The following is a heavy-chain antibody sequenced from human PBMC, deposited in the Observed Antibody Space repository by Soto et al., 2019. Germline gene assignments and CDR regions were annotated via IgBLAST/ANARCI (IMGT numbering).Heavy chain of an antibody. J-gene: IGHJ6*02. CDR3: ARGVTMVRGPTRDYYYGMDV. Sequence: ASVKVSCNASGYTFTSYDINWVRQATGQGLEWMGWMNPNSGNTGYAQKFQGRVTMTRNTSISTAYMELSSLRSEDTAVYYCARGVTMVRGPTRDYYYGMDVWGQGTTVTVSS. CDR2: MNPNSGNT. D-gene: IGHD3-10*01. CDR1: GYTFTSYD. V-gene: IGHV1-8*01.